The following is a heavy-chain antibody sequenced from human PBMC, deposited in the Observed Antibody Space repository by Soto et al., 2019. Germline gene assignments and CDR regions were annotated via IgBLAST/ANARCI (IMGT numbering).Heavy chain of an antibody. CDR3: ARDLGKLITPEQ. D-gene: IGHD7-27*01. CDR1: GGSIRSGGYN. V-gene: IGHV4-31*03. Sequence: TLSLTCTVSGGSIRSGGYNWSWIRQLPGKGLEWIGYIFHTGNTYYNPSLKSRVTTSVDTSQNQFSLRLSSVTAADTAQYDSARDLGKLITPEQWGQGVLVTVSS. CDR2: IFHTGNT. J-gene: IGHJ1*01.